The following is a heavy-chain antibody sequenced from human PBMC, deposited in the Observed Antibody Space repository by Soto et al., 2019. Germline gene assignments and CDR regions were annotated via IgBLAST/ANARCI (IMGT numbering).Heavy chain of an antibody. CDR1: GLTVSSSA. J-gene: IGHJ5*02. CDR2: ITGDGKAT. V-gene: IGHV3-23*01. Sequence: SESGGGLVQPGGSLRLSCAASGLTVSSSAMTWVRQAPGKGLEWISSITGDGKATYYADSVKGRFTISKDISTNTWFLQRNSLRGEDTATYYCARMTRSWGQGTLVTVSS. CDR3: ARMTRS.